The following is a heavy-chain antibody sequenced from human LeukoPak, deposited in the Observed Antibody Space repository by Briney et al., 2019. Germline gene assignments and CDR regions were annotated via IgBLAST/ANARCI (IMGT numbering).Heavy chain of an antibody. CDR2: ISSSSRSI. Sequence: KPGGSLRLSCAASGFTFSTYSMHWVRQAPGKGLEWVSSISSSSRSIYYADSVEGRFTVSRDNGKNSLYLQMNSLRAEDTAVYYCARSYSGSYFFDYWGQGILVTVSS. D-gene: IGHD1-26*01. V-gene: IGHV3-21*01. CDR3: ARSYSGSYFFDY. J-gene: IGHJ4*02. CDR1: GFTFSTYS.